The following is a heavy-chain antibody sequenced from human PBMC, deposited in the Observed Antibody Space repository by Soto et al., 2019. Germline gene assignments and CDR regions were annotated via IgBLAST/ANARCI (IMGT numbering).Heavy chain of an antibody. CDR1: GFTFSIYD. CDR2: IGTAGDT. Sequence: GGALRLSGAASGFTFSIYDMHWVRQATGKGLEWVSAIGTAGDTYYPGYVKGRFTISRKNAKDSLYLQMNSLSAGETAVSYCVRWYYDILTGSGYAFDIWGQGTMVTVSS. V-gene: IGHV3-13*01. J-gene: IGHJ3*02. D-gene: IGHD3-9*01. CDR3: VRWYYDILTGSGYAFDI.